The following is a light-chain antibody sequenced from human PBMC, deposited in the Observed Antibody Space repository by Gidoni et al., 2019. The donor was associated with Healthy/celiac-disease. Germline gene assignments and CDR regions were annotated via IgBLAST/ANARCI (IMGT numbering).Light chain of an antibody. J-gene: IGLJ2*01. CDR2: GNS. V-gene: IGLV1-40*01. CDR3: QSYDSSLSGSV. CDR1: SSNSGAGYD. Sequence: QSVLTQPPSVSGAPGQGVTISCPGSSSNSGAGYDVHWNQQLPGTAPKLLIYGNSNRPSGVPDRFSGSKSGTSASLAITGLQAEDEADYYCQSYDSSLSGSVFGGGTKLTVL.